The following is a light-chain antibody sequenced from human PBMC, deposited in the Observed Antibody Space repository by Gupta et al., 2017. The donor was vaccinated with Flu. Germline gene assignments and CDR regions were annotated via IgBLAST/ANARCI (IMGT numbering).Light chain of an antibody. J-gene: IGKJ4*01. Sequence: TQSPATLSVSPGDRVTLSWWASQSVGSNLAWYQQKPGQTPRLLIYGASSRATGIPARFSGSGSGTDFTLTITSLQSEDFAVYYCQQYNNWPLLTFGGGTKVEI. CDR3: QQYNNWPLLT. CDR2: GAS. CDR1: QSVGSN. V-gene: IGKV3-15*01.